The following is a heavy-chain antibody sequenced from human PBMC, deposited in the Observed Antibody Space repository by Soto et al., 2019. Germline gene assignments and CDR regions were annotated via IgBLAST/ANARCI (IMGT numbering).Heavy chain of an antibody. D-gene: IGHD3-16*01. CDR3: ARERVLGDGGGFDV. J-gene: IGHJ6*02. CDR1: GAAVSGGGQY. V-gene: IGHV4-31*03. CDR2: IYYIGTP. Sequence: SETLSLTCSVSGAAVSGGGQYWNWVPQLPGKGLEWIGNIYYIGTPDYNPSLKSRVTISLDTSKNQFSLKLISVTAADTAVYYCARERVLGDGGGFDVWGQGTTVTVSS.